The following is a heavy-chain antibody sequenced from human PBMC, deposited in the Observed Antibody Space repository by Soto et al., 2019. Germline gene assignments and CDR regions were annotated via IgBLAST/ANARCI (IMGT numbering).Heavy chain of an antibody. CDR2: INHSGNT. CDR3: ARHHVRGRTIAGAAEF. J-gene: IGHJ4*02. V-gene: IGHV4-34*01. D-gene: IGHD1-26*01. CDR1: GGSLSGYY. Sequence: QVQLQQWGAGLLKPSETLSLTCAVYGGSLSGYYWSWIRQPPGKALEWLGEINHSGNTNYNPSLKSRVSMSVDTSMNQLFLNLSSVTAADTAMYYCARHHVRGRTIAGAAEFWGQGTLVTVSS.